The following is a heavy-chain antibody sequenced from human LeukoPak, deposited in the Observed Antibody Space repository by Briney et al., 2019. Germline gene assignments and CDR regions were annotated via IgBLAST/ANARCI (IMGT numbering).Heavy chain of an antibody. Sequence: KPSETLSLTCTVSGGSISSYYWSWIRQPPGKGLEWIGEINHSGSTNYNPSLKSRVTISVDTSKNQFSLKLSSVTAADTAVYYCARGFIPYDSSGYYVYWGQGTLVTVSS. CDR3: ARGFIPYDSSGYYVY. D-gene: IGHD3-22*01. CDR1: GGSISSYY. V-gene: IGHV4-34*01. J-gene: IGHJ4*02. CDR2: INHSGST.